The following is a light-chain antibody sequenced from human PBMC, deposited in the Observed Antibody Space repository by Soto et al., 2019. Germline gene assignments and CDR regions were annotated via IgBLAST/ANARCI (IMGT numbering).Light chain of an antibody. CDR1: QDISNY. CDR3: QQSGFT. Sequence: DIQMTQSPSSLSASVRDRVTITCQASQDISNYLNWHQQKPGKAPKLLISDASNLETGVPSRFSGSGSGTEFTFTISSLQPEDIATFFCQQSGFTFGPGTKVDIK. V-gene: IGKV1-33*01. CDR2: DAS. J-gene: IGKJ3*01.